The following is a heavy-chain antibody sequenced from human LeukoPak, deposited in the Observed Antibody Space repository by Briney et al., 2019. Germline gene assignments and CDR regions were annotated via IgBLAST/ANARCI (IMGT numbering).Heavy chain of an antibody. CDR2: IIPIFGTA. V-gene: IGHV1-69*05. CDR3: ARGTAMAGDY. J-gene: IGHJ4*02. CDR1: GGSFSSYA. D-gene: IGHD5-18*01. Sequence: GASVKVACKASGGSFSSYAISWVRQAPGQGPEWMGGIIPIFGTANYAQKFQGRVTITTDESTSTAYMELSSLRSEDTGVYYCARGTAMAGDYWGQGTLVTVSA.